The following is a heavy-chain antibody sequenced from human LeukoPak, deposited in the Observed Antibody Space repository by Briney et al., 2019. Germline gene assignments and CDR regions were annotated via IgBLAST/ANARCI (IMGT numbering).Heavy chain of an antibody. CDR2: INHSGST. CDR1: GGSFSGYY. D-gene: IGHD2/OR15-2a*01. J-gene: IGHJ3*01. Sequence: SETLSLTCAVYGGSFSGYYRSWIRQPPGKGLEWIGEINHSGSTNYNPSLKSRVTISVDTSKNQFSLKLSSVTAADTAVYYCARGTVHYFRAWGQGTMVTVSS. V-gene: IGHV4-34*01. CDR3: ARGTVHYFRA.